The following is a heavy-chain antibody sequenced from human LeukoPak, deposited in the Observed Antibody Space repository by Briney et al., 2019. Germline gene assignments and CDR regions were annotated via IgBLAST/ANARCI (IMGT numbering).Heavy chain of an antibody. CDR2: ISAYNGNT. J-gene: IGHJ4*02. Sequence: EASVKVSCKAPGYTFTNYGISWVRQAPGQGLEWMGWISAYNGNTNYAQKLQGRVTMTTDTSTSTAYMELRSLRSDDTAVYYCARDFPWLVTQAWGQGTLVTVSS. D-gene: IGHD6-19*01. CDR3: ARDFPWLVTQA. V-gene: IGHV1-18*01. CDR1: GYTFTNYG.